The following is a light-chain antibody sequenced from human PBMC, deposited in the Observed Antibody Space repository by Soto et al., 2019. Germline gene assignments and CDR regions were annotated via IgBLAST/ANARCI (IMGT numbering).Light chain of an antibody. Sequence: DIVMTQSPLSLPVTPGEPASISCRSSQSLLHSNGYNYLDWYLQKPGQSPQLLIYLGSNRASGVPDRFSGSESGTDFTLKISRVEAEDVGVYYCKQALQTPLTFRGGTKVEIK. CDR2: LGS. V-gene: IGKV2-28*01. J-gene: IGKJ4*01. CDR1: QSLLHSNGYNY. CDR3: KQALQTPLT.